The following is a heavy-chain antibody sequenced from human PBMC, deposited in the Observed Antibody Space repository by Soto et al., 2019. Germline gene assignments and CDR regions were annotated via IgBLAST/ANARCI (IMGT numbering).Heavy chain of an antibody. D-gene: IGHD1-26*01. CDR2: IYYRGST. J-gene: IGHJ4*02. CDR1: GGSLSSYY. CDR3: SSRYCPGCDY. Sequence: SETLSLTCTVSGGSLSSYYWSWIRQPPGKGLEWIGYIYYRGSTNYNPSLKSRVTISVDTSKNQFSLKLSSVTATDTAVYYCSSRYCPGCDYRGQRTLVTVSS. V-gene: IGHV4-59*08.